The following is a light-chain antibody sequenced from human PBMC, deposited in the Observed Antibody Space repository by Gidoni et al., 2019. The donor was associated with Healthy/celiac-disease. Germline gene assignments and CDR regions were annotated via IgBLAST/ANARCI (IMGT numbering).Light chain of an antibody. CDR3: QAWDSGTVI. J-gene: IGLJ2*01. V-gene: IGLV3-1*01. CDR1: KLGDKY. Sequence: SYELTQPPSVSVSPGQTATIACSGAKLGDKYASWYHHKPGQSPVLVVYQDNKRPSGIPERFSGSNSGNTATLTISGTQAMDEADYYCQAWDSGTVIFGGGTKLTVL. CDR2: QDN.